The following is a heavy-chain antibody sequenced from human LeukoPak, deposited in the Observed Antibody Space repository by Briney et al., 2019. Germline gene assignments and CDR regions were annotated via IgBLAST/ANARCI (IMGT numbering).Heavy chain of an antibody. CDR1: GGSISSSSYS. CDR2: IYYSGST. V-gene: IGHV4-39*01. J-gene: IGHJ3*02. CDR3: ATTLGLPSDAFDI. D-gene: IGHD3-16*01. Sequence: SETLSLTCTVSGGSISSSSYSWGWIRQPPGKGLEWIGSIYYSGSTYYNPSLKSRVTISVDTSKNQFSLKLSSMTAADTAVYYCATTLGLPSDAFDIWGQGTMVTVSS.